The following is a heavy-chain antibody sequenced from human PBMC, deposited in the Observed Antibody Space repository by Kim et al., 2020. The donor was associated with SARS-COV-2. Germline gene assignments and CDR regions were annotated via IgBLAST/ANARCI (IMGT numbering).Heavy chain of an antibody. CDR1: GFTFSTAW. V-gene: IGHV3-15*01. J-gene: IGHJ3*01. CDR2: IKSKTDGWTT. Sequence: GGSLRLSCAASGFTFSTAWMSWVRQAPGKGLEWVGRIKSKTDGWTTDYAAPVKGRFTISRDDSKNTLYLQMNSLKTEDTAVYYCTTGPTGCSLCGWGQGTLVTVSS. CDR3: TTGPTGCSLCG. D-gene: IGHD2-2*01.